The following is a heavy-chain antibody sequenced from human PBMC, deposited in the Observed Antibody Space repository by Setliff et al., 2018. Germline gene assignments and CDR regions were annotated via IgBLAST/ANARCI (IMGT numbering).Heavy chain of an antibody. CDR1: GYTFTNYG. J-gene: IGHJ6*03. CDR3: AREGRRYYDSSGYYYAPYYYYDMDV. CDR2: ISAYNDNT. Sequence: ASVKVSCKASGYTFTNYGISWVRQAPGQGLEWMGWISAYNDNTNYAQKVQGRVTMTTDTSTSTAYMELRSLTSDDTAVYYCAREGRRYYDSSGYYYAPYYYYDMDVWGKGTTVTVSS. D-gene: IGHD3-22*01. V-gene: IGHV1-18*01.